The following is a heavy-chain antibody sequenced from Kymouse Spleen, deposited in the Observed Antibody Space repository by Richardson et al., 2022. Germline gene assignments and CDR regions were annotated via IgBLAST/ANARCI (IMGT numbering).Heavy chain of an antibody. D-gene: IGHD1-7*01. J-gene: IGHJ6*02. V-gene: IGHV3-7*01. Sequence: EVQLVESGGGLVQPGGSLRLSCAASGFTFSSYWMSWVRQAPGKGLEWVANIKQDGSEKYYVDSVKGRFTISRDNAKNSLYLQMNSLRAEDTAVYYCARDRLELGYYYGMDVWGQGTTVTVSS. CDR2: IKQDGSEK. CDR3: ARDRLELGYYYGMDV. CDR1: GFTFSSYW.